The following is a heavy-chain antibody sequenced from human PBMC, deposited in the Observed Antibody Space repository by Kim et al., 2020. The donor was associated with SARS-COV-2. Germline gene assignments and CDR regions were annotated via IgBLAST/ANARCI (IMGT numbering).Heavy chain of an antibody. D-gene: IGHD3-3*01. J-gene: IGHJ4*02. Sequence: YAQKFQGRVTITADESTSTAYMELSSLRSEDTAVYYCATLYYDFWSAGGYWGQGTLVTVSS. CDR3: ATLYYDFWSAGGY. V-gene: IGHV1-69*01.